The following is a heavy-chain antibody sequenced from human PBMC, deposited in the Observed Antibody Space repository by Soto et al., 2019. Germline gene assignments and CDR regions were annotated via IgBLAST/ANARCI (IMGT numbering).Heavy chain of an antibody. CDR2: SNVDSGNT. CDR1: GYIFAIYH. Sequence: QVQLVQSXAEVKKPGASVRVSCKAAGYIFAIYHISWVRQAPGQGLEWMGWSNVDSGNTNYAQKVQGRVTMTTDTATSTAYMELRSLRADDTAVYYCARVTPSGDNDYWGQGTLVTVSS. J-gene: IGHJ4*02. CDR3: ARVTPSGDNDY. V-gene: IGHV1-18*04. D-gene: IGHD6-19*01.